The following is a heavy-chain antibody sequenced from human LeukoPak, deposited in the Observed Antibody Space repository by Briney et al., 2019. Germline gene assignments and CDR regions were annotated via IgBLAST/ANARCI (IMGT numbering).Heavy chain of an antibody. Sequence: PGGSLRLSCAASGFSFGNTWMSWVRQAPGKGLEWVGRIKSKSDGGTTDYAAPVKDRFTISRHDSNNTLYLQMNSLRAEDTALYYCAKEAHYPHMGTYLVTIDSWGQGTLVTVSS. J-gene: IGHJ4*02. CDR3: AKEAHYPHMGTYLVTIDS. V-gene: IGHV3-15*01. CDR1: GFSFGNTW. CDR2: IKSKSDGGTT. D-gene: IGHD3-9*01.